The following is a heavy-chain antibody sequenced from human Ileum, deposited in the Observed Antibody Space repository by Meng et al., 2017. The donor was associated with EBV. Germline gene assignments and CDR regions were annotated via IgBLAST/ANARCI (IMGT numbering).Heavy chain of an antibody. J-gene: IGHJ5*02. CDR2: TYRRSRWYY. V-gene: IGHV6-1*01. CDR1: GDRCSSDKNA. Sequence: VQLQETGPRLAQPSQSPSLLCVISGDRCSSDKNAWNGIRQSPSRGLEWLGRTYRRSRWYYDYALSVKSRINISPDTSKNQVSLQLNSVTDEDTGIYYCATSRIAKFDRWGQGTLVTVSS. CDR3: ATSRIAKFDR.